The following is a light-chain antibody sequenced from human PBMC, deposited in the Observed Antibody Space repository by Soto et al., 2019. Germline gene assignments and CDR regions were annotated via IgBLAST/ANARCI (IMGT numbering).Light chain of an antibody. J-gene: IGLJ1*01. CDR2: GNS. V-gene: IGLV1-40*01. CDR3: QSYDSSLSGYV. CDR1: SSNIGAGYD. Sequence: QXVLTQPPSVSGAPVQRVTISCTGSSSNIGAGYDVHWYQQLPGTAPKLLIYGNSNRPSGVPDRFSGSKSGTSASLAITGLQAEDEADYYCQSYDSSLSGYVFGTGTKVTVL.